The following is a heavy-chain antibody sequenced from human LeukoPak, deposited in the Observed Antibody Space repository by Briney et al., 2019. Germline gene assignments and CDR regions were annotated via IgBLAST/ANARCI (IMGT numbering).Heavy chain of an antibody. Sequence: SETLSLTCTVSGESISGFYWTWIRQPPGKGLEWIGYIYYSGSTNYNPSLKSRVTISLDTSKNQFSLRLNSVTTADTAVYYCARAKVGATTCFDYWGQGTPVTVSS. J-gene: IGHJ4*02. CDR3: ARAKVGATTCFDY. D-gene: IGHD1-26*01. V-gene: IGHV4-59*01. CDR1: GESISGFY. CDR2: IYYSGST.